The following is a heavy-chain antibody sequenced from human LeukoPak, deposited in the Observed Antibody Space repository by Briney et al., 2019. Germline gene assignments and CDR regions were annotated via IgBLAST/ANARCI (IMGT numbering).Heavy chain of an antibody. CDR2: IYYSGST. J-gene: IGHJ4*02. CDR3: ARRYYESSGYYYLDY. CDR1: GGSISSSSYY. V-gene: IGHV4-39*01. D-gene: IGHD3-22*01. Sequence: SETLSLTCTVSGGSISSSSYYCGWIRQPPGKGLEWIGSIYYSGSTYYNPSLKSRVTISVDTSKNQFSLKLSSVTAADTAVYYCARRYYESSGYYYLDYWGQGTLVTVSS.